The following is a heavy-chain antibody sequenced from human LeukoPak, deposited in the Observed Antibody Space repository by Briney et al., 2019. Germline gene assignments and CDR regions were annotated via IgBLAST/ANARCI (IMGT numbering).Heavy chain of an antibody. D-gene: IGHD2-21*02. CDR1: GYTFTGYY. CDR2: INPNSGGT. V-gene: IGHV1-2*02. CDR3: ARGTYCGGDCIGN. Sequence: GASVKVSCKASGYTFTGYYIHWVRQAPGHGLEWMGWINPNSGGTNYAQKFQGRVTMTRDTSISTAYMELSRLRSDDTAVYYCARGTYCGGDCIGNWGQGTLVIVPS. J-gene: IGHJ4*02.